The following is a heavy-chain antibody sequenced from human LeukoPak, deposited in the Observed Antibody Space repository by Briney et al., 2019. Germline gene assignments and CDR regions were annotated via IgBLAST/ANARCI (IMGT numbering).Heavy chain of an antibody. D-gene: IGHD6-6*01. CDR2: ISYAGGT. J-gene: IGHJ4*02. V-gene: IGHV4-59*08. CDR1: GDSIKTYH. CDR3: ARHRPLSTPGGPHDY. Sequence: SETLSLTCTVSGDSIKTYHWSWIRQSPEKGLEWIGQISYAGGTRYSPSLKGRIAISMDTSNNHFSLSLYSVTAADTAVCYCARHRPLSTPGGPHDYWGRGILVTVSS.